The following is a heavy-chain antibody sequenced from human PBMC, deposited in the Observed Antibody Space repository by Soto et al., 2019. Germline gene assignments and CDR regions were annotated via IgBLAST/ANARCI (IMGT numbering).Heavy chain of an antibody. D-gene: IGHD3-10*01. J-gene: IGHJ5*02. V-gene: IGHV3-7*03. CDR3: ARQTRAPES. CDR1: GFTFRSYW. Sequence: LIRSCAASGFTFRSYWMTWLRQAPGKGLECVANIKQDGSDKYYVDSVKGRFTISRDNAKNSLFLQMSSLRAEDTAVYYCARQTRAPESWGQGTLVTVSS. CDR2: IKQDGSDK.